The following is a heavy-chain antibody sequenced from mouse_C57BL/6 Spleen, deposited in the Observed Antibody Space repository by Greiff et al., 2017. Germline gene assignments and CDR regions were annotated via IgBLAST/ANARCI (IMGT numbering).Heavy chain of an antibody. CDR3: ARSMGYDSVGYFDY. V-gene: IGHV1-61*01. Sequence: VQLQQPGAELVRPGSSVKLSCKASGYTFTSYWMDWVKQRPGQGLEWIGNIYPSDSETHYNQKFKDKATLTVDKSSSTAYMQLSSLTSEDSAVYYCARSMGYDSVGYFDYWGQGTTLTVSS. D-gene: IGHD2-10*02. J-gene: IGHJ2*01. CDR2: IYPSDSET. CDR1: GYTFTSYW.